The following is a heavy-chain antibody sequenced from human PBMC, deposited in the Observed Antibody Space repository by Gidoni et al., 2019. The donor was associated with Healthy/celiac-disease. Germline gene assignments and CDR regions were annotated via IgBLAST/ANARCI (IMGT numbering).Heavy chain of an antibody. CDR3: ARVSGYIVVVALDY. J-gene: IGHJ4*02. D-gene: IGHD2-15*01. CDR2: INQSGST. V-gene: IGHV4-34*01. CDR1: GGSFSGYY. Sequence: QVQLQQWGAGLLKPSETLSLTCAVYGGSFSGYYWSWIRQPPGKGLEWIGEINQSGSTNYNPSLKSRVTISVDTSKNQSSLKLSSVTAADTAVYYCARVSGYIVVVALDYWGQGTLVTVSS.